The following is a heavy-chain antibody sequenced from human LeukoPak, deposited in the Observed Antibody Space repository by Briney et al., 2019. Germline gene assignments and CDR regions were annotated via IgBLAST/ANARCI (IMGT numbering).Heavy chain of an antibody. CDR1: GSSFTSYW. CDR2: IYPGDSDT. D-gene: IGHD3-22*01. CDR3: ARSPPNYYDSSDHFDY. V-gene: IGHV5-51*01. J-gene: IGHJ4*02. Sequence: GESLQISCKGSGSSFTSYWIGWVRQLPGKGLEWMGIIYPGDSDTRYSPSFQGQVTISADKSISTAYLQWSSLKASDTAMYYCARSPPNYYDSSDHFDYWGQGTLVTVSS.